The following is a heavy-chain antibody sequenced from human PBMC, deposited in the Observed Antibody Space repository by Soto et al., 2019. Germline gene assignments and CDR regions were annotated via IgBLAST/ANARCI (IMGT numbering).Heavy chain of an antibody. CDR3: ARDLSPSSKWSNSLPIDALDI. J-gene: IGHJ3*02. Sequence: PSQTLSLTCDISRNSVASKSAAWNWIRQSPSRGLEWLGRTYYRSKWYNDYAVSVKSRITINPDTSKNQFSLQLNSVTPEDTAVYYCARDLSPSSKWSNSLPIDALDIRGQGTLVTVS. D-gene: IGHD1-1*01. V-gene: IGHV6-1*01. CDR1: RNSVASKSAA. CDR2: TYYRSKWYN.